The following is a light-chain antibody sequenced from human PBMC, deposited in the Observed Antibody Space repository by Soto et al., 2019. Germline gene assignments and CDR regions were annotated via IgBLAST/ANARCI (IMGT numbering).Light chain of an antibody. J-gene: IGKJ4*01. CDR2: LAS. CDR3: QQTFSIPLT. CDR1: QSISTY. Sequence: DIQMTQSPSSLSASVGDRVTITCRASQSISTYLNWYQQKPGKAPNLLIYLASTLQSGVPSRFTGSGSGTDFTLTISSLQPEDFATYFCQQTFSIPLTFGGGTEVDIK. V-gene: IGKV1-39*01.